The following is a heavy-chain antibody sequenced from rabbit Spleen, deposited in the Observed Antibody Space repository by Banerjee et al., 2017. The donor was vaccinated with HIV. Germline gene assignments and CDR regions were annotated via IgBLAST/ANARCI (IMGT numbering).Heavy chain of an antibody. CDR1: GFSFSSSDY. V-gene: IGHV1S40*01. Sequence: QSLEESGGDLVKPGASLTLTCTASGFSFSSSDYMCWVRQAPGKGLEWITCINIVTGKSVYASWVSGRFIMSRTSSTTVTLQMTSLTAADTATYFCARDLVTAIGWNFALWGPGTLVTVS. CDR3: ARDLVTAIGWNFAL. J-gene: IGHJ4*01. D-gene: IGHD7-1*01. CDR2: INIVTGKS.